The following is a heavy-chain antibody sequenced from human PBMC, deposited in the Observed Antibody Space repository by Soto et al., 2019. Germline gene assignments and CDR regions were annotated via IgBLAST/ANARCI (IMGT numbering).Heavy chain of an antibody. CDR1: GGSVSSGSYY. Sequence: PSETLSLTCTVSGGSVSSGSYYWSWIRQPPGKGLEWIGYIYYSGSTNYNPSLKSRVTISVDTPKNQFSLKLSSVTAADTAVYYCARDHDFWSGGPNWFDPWGQGTLVTVSS. V-gene: IGHV4-61*01. CDR2: IYYSGST. J-gene: IGHJ5*02. D-gene: IGHD3-3*01. CDR3: ARDHDFWSGGPNWFDP.